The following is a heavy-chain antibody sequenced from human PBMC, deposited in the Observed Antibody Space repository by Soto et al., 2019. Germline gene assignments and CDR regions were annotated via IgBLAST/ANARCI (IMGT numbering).Heavy chain of an antibody. CDR1: GFTFSSYG. CDR2: IWYDGSNK. CDR3: ARGTRFWGCLSFHN. V-gene: IGHV3-33*01. J-gene: IGHJ4*02. Sequence: GGSLRLSCAASGFTFSSYGMHWVRQAPGKGLEWVAVIWYDGSNKYYADSVKGRFTISRDNSKNTLYLQMNSLRAEDTAVYYWARGTRFWGCLSFHNGGQETWFTVPS. D-gene: IGHD3-16*01.